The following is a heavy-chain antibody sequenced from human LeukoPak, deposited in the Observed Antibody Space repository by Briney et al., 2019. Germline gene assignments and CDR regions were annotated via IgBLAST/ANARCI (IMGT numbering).Heavy chain of an antibody. J-gene: IGHJ6*03. D-gene: IGHD6-13*01. V-gene: IGHV3-21*04. CDR1: GFTFSSYG. CDR3: ARERDSSSWYLTYYYYYMDV. CDR2: ISSSSSYI. Sequence: GSLRLSCAASGFTFSSYGMHWVRQAPGKGLEWVSSISSSSSYIYYADSVKGRFTISRDNAKNSLYLQMNSLRAEDTALYYCARERDSSSWYLTYYYYYMDVWGKGTTVTISS.